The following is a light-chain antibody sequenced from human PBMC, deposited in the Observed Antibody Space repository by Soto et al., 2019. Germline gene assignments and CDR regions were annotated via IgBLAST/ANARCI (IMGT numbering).Light chain of an antibody. Sequence: AIQMTQSPSSVSASVGDIVTITCRASQAIRDELGWYQQKPGKAPKLLIYAASSLQSGVPSRFSGSGSGTDFTLTISSLQPEDFATYYCLQDYNYPRTFGEGTRVEIK. V-gene: IGKV1-6*01. CDR2: AAS. CDR1: QAIRDE. CDR3: LQDYNYPRT. J-gene: IGKJ1*01.